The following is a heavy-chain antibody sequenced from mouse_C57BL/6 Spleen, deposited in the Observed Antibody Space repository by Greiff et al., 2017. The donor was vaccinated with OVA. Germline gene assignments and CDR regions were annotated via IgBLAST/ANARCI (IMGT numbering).Heavy chain of an antibody. CDR3: ARASITTVVGGNWYFDV. J-gene: IGHJ1*03. Sequence: EVMLVESGGGLVKPGGSLKLSCAASGFTFSSYAMSWVRQTPEKRLEWVATISDGGSYTYYPDNVKGRFTLSRDNAKNNLYLQMSHLKSEDTAMYYCARASITTVVGGNWYFDVWGTGTTVTVSS. V-gene: IGHV5-4*03. D-gene: IGHD1-1*01. CDR2: ISDGGSYT. CDR1: GFTFSSYA.